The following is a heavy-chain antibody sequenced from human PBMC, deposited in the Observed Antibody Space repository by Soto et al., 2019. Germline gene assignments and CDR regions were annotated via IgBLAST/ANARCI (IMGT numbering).Heavy chain of an antibody. V-gene: IGHV3-33*01. Sequence: PGGSLRLSCAASGFTFSSYGMHWVRQAPGKGLEWVAVIWYDGSNKYYADSVKGRFTISRDNSKNTLYLQMNSLRAEDTAVYYCARAPLSQKLGIDYWGQGTLVTVSS. J-gene: IGHJ4*02. D-gene: IGHD6-13*01. CDR2: IWYDGSNK. CDR3: ARAPLSQKLGIDY. CDR1: GFTFSSYG.